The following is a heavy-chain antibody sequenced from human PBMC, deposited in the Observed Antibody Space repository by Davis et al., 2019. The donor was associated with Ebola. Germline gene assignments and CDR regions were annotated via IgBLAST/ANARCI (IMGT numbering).Heavy chain of an antibody. CDR3: ANHYYDSSGYYSHYFDY. Sequence: GGSLRLSCAASGFTFSSYAMSWVRQAPGKGLEWVSAISGSGGSTYYADSVKGRFTISRDNSKNTLYLQMNSLRAEDTAVYYCANHYYDSSGYYSHYFDYWGQGTLVTVSS. CDR1: GFTFSSYA. V-gene: IGHV3-23*01. J-gene: IGHJ4*02. D-gene: IGHD3-22*01. CDR2: ISGSGGST.